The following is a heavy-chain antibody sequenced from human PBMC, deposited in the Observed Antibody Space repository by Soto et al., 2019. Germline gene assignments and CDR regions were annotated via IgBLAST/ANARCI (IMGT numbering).Heavy chain of an antibody. D-gene: IGHD3-3*01. CDR3: AKDLGYVSIFGVVEDYYGMDV. V-gene: IGHV3-30*18. CDR2: ISYDGSNK. CDR1: GFTFSSYG. Sequence: GGSLRLSCAASGFTFSSYGMHWVRQAPGKGLEWVAVISYDGSNKYYADSVKGRFTISRDNSKNTLYLQMNSLRAEDTAVYYCAKDLGYVSIFGVVEDYYGMDVWGQGTTVTVSS. J-gene: IGHJ6*02.